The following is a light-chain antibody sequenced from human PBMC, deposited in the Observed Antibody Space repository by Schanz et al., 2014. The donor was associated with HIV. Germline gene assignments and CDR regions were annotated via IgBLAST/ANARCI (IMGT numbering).Light chain of an antibody. CDR1: QSVSIN. Sequence: EIVMTQSPATLSVSPGEGATLSCRASQSVSINLAWYQQKPGQAPRLLIFGASTSATDISARFSGSGSGADFTLTISRLDLEDFAVYYCQQYGSSPWTFGQGTKVEV. J-gene: IGKJ1*01. CDR2: GAS. V-gene: IGKV3-15*01. CDR3: QQYGSSPWT.